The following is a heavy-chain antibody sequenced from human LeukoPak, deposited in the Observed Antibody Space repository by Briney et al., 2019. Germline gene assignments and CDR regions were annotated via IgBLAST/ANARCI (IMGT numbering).Heavy chain of an antibody. D-gene: IGHD4-17*01. J-gene: IGHJ4*02. Sequence: GGSLRLSCAASGFTVSSNYMSWVRQAPGKGLEWVSVIYSGGSTYYADSVKGRFTISRDNSKNTLYLQMNSLRAEDTAVYYCARGPTVPALNFDYWGQGTLVTVSS. CDR3: ARGPTVPALNFDY. V-gene: IGHV3-53*01. CDR2: IYSGGST. CDR1: GFTVSSNY.